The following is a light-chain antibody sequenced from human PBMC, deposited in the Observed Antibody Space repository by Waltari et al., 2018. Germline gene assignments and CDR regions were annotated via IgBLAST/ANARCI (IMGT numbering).Light chain of an antibody. CDR1: TGAVTSVHY. CDR2: DTN. Sequence: QAVVTQEPSLTVSPGGTVTLTCGSSTGAVTSVHYTYWFQQKPDQAPRTLIYDTNNKHSWTPARFSGSRLGGKAALTLSGAQREDEAEYYCLLFYSGARVFGGGTKVTVL. V-gene: IGLV7-46*01. CDR3: LLFYSGARV. J-gene: IGLJ3*02.